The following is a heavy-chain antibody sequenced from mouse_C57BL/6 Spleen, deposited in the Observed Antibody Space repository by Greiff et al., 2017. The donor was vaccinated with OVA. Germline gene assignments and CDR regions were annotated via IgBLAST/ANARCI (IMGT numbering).Heavy chain of an antibody. J-gene: IGHJ2*01. Sequence: QVHVKQSGAELVRPGASVTLSCKASGYTFTDYEMHWVKQTPVHGLEWIGAIDPETGGTAYKQKFKGKAILTADKSSSTAYMELRSLTSEDSAVYYCTRKGYYGSVDDWGKGTTLTVSS. D-gene: IGHD1-1*01. CDR2: IDPETGGT. V-gene: IGHV1-15*01. CDR3: TRKGYYGSVDD. CDR1: GYTFTDYE.